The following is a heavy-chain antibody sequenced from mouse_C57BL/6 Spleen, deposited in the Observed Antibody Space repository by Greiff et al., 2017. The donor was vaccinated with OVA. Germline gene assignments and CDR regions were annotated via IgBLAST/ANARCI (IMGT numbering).Heavy chain of an antibody. D-gene: IGHD1-1*01. V-gene: IGHV3-6*01. J-gene: IGHJ4*01. Sequence: ESGPGLVKPSQSLSLTCSVTGYSITSGYYWNWIRQFPGNKLEWMAYISSDGSNNYNPSLNNRISITRDTSKNQFFLKLNSVTTEDTATYYCARDGTVVATPHYYAMDYWGQGTSVTVSS. CDR2: ISSDGSN. CDR1: GYSITSGYY. CDR3: ARDGTVVATPHYYAMDY.